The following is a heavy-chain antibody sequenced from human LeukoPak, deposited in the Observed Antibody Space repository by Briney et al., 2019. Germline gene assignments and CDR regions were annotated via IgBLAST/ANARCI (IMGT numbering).Heavy chain of an antibody. CDR1: GGSISSGGYY. CDR3: ARVRRFGDRRYYYGMDV. J-gene: IGHJ6*02. V-gene: IGHV4-31*03. Sequence: SETLSLTCTVSGGSISSGGYYWSWIRQHPGKGLEWIGYIYYSGSTYYNPSLKSRVTISVDTSKNQFSLKLSSVTAADTAVYYCARVRRFGDRRYYYGMDVWGQGTTVTVSS. D-gene: IGHD3-10*01. CDR2: IYYSGST.